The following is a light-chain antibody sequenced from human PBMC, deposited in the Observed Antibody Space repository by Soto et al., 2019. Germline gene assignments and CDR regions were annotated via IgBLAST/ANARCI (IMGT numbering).Light chain of an antibody. CDR1: QSLLHSNRYNS. V-gene: IGKV2-28*01. J-gene: IGKJ1*01. CDR2: LGS. Sequence: EIVLTQSPLTLPVTPGEPASISCRSSQSLLHSNRYNSLDWYLQKAGQSPQLLIYLGSNRASGVPGRFSGSGSGTDFTLKISRVEAEDVGIYYCMQSLQTPWTFGQGTKVEIK. CDR3: MQSLQTPWT.